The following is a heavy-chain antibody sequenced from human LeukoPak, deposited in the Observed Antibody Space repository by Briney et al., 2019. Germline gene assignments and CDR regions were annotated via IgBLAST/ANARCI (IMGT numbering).Heavy chain of an antibody. D-gene: IGHD2-2*01. CDR3: ARGQPYQPLPVDY. J-gene: IGHJ4*02. CDR2: IYYSGRT. V-gene: IGHV4-59*01. CDR1: GGSINSYY. Sequence: SETLSLTCTVSGGSINSYYWSWIRQPPGKGLEWIGYIYYSGRTKYNPSLKSRVTISVDTSKNQFSLKLTSVTAADTAVYYCARGQPYQPLPVDYWGQGTLVTVSS.